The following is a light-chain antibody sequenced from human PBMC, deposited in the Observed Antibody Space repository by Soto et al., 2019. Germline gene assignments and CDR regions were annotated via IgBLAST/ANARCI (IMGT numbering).Light chain of an antibody. CDR1: QSINSN. Sequence: EVVMRQSPTALSVSPGERATLSCRASQSINSNLAWYQQKPGQAPRLLVYGASTMATGIPARFSGTGSGTEFTLTISSLQSEDFAVYYCQQYNTWPGWTFGQGTKVDIK. V-gene: IGKV3-15*01. CDR2: GAS. CDR3: QQYNTWPGWT. J-gene: IGKJ1*01.